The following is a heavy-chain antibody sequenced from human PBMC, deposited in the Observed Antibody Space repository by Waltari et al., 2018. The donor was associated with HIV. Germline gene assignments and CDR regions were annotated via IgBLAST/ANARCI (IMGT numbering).Heavy chain of an antibody. J-gene: IGHJ4*02. CDR2: ISATGGSK. V-gene: IGHV3-23*01. CDR1: GFLFDNYA. Sequence: EVHLLESGGGLVHPGGSLRLSCATSGFLFDNYAMAWVRQAPGTGLEWVSTISATGGSKYYAVSVKGRLTISRDNSKNTLFLHMNSLRVDDTAVYFCAKAREEASTMTARFDSWGQGSLVTVSA. CDR3: AKAREEASTMTARFDS. D-gene: IGHD2-21*02.